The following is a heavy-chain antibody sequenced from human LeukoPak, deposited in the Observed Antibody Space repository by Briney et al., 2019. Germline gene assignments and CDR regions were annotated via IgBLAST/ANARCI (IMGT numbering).Heavy chain of an antibody. Sequence: PSETLSLTCAVYGGSFSGNYCSWIRQPPGKGLEWIGEINHSGSTNYNPSLKSRVTISVDTSKNQFSLKLSSVTAAGTAVYYCARTDNTAMALPLDYWGQGTLVTVSS. D-gene: IGHD5-18*01. J-gene: IGHJ4*02. CDR2: INHSGST. CDR1: GGSFSGNY. V-gene: IGHV4-34*01. CDR3: ARTDNTAMALPLDY.